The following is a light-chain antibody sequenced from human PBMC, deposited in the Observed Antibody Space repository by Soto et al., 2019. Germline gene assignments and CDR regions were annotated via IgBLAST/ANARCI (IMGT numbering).Light chain of an antibody. CDR1: SSDVGGYNY. Sequence: QSALTRPASVSGSPGQSITISCTGTSSDVGGYNYVSWYQQHPGKAPKLRIYEVSNRPSGVSNRFSGSKSGNTASLTISGLQAEDEADYYCSSYTSSSIDYVFGTGTKVTVL. V-gene: IGLV2-14*01. CDR3: SSYTSSSIDYV. CDR2: EVS. J-gene: IGLJ1*01.